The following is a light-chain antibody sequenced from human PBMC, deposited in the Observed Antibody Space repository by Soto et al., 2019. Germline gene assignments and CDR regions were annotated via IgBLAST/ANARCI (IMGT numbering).Light chain of an antibody. CDR3: QTWGNGLVV. CDR2: LTSGGRH. CDR1: SGHSSYA. V-gene: IGLV4-69*02. J-gene: IGLJ2*01. Sequence: QSVLTQSPSASASLGASVKLTCTLSSGHSSYAIAWHQQQPEKGPRYLMKLTSGGRHSKGDGIPDRFSGSSSGAERYLTISSLQSEDEADYYCQTWGNGLVVFGGGTKVTVL.